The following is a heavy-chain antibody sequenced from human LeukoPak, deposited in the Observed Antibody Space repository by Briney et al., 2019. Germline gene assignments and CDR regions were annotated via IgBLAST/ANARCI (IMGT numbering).Heavy chain of an antibody. D-gene: IGHD5-18*01. Sequence: AGVKVCCKVSGYTLTDLSMHWVREGPGKGKGWKGGFDPEDDETIYAQKYQGRVTMTEATSTDTAYMELNSLRSEDTAVSYCATDTAIGYDFDYWGQGTLVTVSS. J-gene: IGHJ4*02. CDR2: FDPEDDET. CDR1: GYTLTDLS. V-gene: IGHV1-24*01. CDR3: ATDTAIGYDFDY.